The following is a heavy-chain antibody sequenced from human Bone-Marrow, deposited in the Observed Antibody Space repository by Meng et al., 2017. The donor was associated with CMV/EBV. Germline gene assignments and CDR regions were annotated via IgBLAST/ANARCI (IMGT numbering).Heavy chain of an antibody. D-gene: IGHD6-6*01. J-gene: IGHJ6*02. CDR1: GGSISSYY. V-gene: IGHV4-59*01. CDR3: ARDRAAYSSSSSYYYGMDV. CDR2: IYYSGST. Sequence: GSLRLSCTVSGGSISSYYWGWIRQPPGKGLEWIGYIYYSGSTNYNPSLKSRVTISVDTSKNQFSLKLSSVTAADTAVYYCARDRAAYSSSSSYYYGMDVWGQGTTVTVSS.